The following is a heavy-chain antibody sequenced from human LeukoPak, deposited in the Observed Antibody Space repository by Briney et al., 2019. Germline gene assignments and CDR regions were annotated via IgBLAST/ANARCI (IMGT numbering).Heavy chain of an antibody. J-gene: IGHJ4*02. CDR3: TRPSTFLVGATFDY. D-gene: IGHD1-26*01. V-gene: IGHV3-73*01. CDR2: IRSKANSYAT. Sequence: GGSLRLSCAASGFTFSGSAMHWVRQASGKGLEWVGRIRSKANSYATAYAASVKGRFTISRDDSKNTAYLQMNSLKTEDTAVYYCTRPSTFLVGATFDYWGQGTLVTVSS. CDR1: GFTFSGSA.